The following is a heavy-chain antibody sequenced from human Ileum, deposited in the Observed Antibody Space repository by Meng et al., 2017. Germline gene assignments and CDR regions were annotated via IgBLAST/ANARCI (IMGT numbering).Heavy chain of an antibody. CDR2: INHSGNT. CDR1: GGSFDGYY. V-gene: IGHV4-34*01. J-gene: IGHJ1*01. CDR3: VRGLLVPNAIRTEYFPL. D-gene: IGHD2-2*02. Sequence: QLQRWGEGLLKRSEALCLSCSADGGSFDGYYWTWIRQSPGKGLEWSGEINHSGNTNFDPTLKSRVTMSVDTSKKQFYLNLTSVTAADTAMYYCVRGLLVPNAIRTEYFPLWGQGTLVTVSS.